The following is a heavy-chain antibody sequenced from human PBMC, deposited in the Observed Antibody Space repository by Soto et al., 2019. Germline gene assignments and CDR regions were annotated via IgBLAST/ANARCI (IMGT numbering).Heavy chain of an antibody. CDR1: GGTFRSSA. Sequence: QVQLVQSGAEVKKPGSSVKLSCKASGGTFRSSAISWVRQAPGQGLEWMGGIIPIFPTPDYAQKFQDRVTXTXDXXTSTAYMELSSLTSEDTAVYYCARDRDRLQLGGNYYYIMDVWGQGTTVTVSS. CDR3: ARDRDRLQLGGNYYYIMDV. J-gene: IGHJ6*02. CDR2: IIPIFPTP. V-gene: IGHV1-69*05. D-gene: IGHD5-12*01.